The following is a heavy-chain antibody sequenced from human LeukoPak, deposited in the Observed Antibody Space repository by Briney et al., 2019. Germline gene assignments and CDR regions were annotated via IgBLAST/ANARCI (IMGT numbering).Heavy chain of an antibody. Sequence: SETLSFTCAVYGGSFSGYYWSWIRQPPGKGLEWIGEINHSGSTNYNPSLKSRVTISVDTSKNQFSLKLSSVTAADTAVYYCARGPEYYYDSSGYYYRGYNWFDPWGQGTLVTVSS. CDR1: GGSFSGYY. CDR2: INHSGST. V-gene: IGHV4-34*01. CDR3: ARGPEYYYDSSGYYYRGYNWFDP. D-gene: IGHD3-22*01. J-gene: IGHJ5*02.